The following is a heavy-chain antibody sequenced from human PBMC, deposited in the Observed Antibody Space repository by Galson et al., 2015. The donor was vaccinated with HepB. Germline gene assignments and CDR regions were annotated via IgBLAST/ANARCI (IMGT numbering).Heavy chain of an antibody. J-gene: IGHJ6*02. Sequence: SVKVSCKASGYTFTSYGISWVRQAPGQGLEWMGWISAYNGNTNYAQKLQGRVTMTTDTSTSTAYMELRSLRSDDTAVYYCARDLALAAAGRRTTDYYYYYGMDVWGQGTTVTVSS. CDR3: ARDLALAAAGRRTTDYYYYYGMDV. CDR1: GYTFTSYG. V-gene: IGHV1-18*04. CDR2: ISAYNGNT. D-gene: IGHD6-13*01.